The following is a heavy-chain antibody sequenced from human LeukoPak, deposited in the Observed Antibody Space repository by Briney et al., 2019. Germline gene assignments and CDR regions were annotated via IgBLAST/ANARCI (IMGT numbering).Heavy chain of an antibody. V-gene: IGHV3-30-3*01. J-gene: IGHJ4*02. CDR3: ARDGDTAIRGVNFDY. CDR1: GFTFSTHA. Sequence: GGSLRLSFAASGFTFSTHAIHWVRQAPGKGLEWVAVMSYDGNNKYYADSVKGRFTISRDNSKNTLYLEMNNLIIEDTAVYHCARDGDTAIRGVNFDYWGQGTLVTVSS. D-gene: IGHD2-21*02. CDR2: MSYDGNNK.